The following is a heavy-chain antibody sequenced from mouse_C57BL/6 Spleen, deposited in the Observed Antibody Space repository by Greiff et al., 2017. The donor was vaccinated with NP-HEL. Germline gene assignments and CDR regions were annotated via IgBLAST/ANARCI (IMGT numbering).Heavy chain of an antibody. Sequence: VQLQQSGAELVRPGASVTLSCKASGYTFTDYEMHWVKQTPVHGLEWIGAIDPETGGTAYNQKFKGKAILTADKSSSTAYMELRSLTSEDSAVYYCTSLPGTGFAYWGQGTLVTVSA. CDR2: IDPETGGT. CDR3: TSLPGTGFAY. D-gene: IGHD4-1*01. CDR1: GYTFTDYE. V-gene: IGHV1-15*01. J-gene: IGHJ3*01.